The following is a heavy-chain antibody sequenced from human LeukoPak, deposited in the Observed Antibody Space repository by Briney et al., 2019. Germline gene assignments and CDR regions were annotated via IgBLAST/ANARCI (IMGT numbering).Heavy chain of an antibody. Sequence: GGSLRLSCAASGFTFRNYEMNWVRQAPGKGQEWVSYISGSGSTIYYADSVKGRFTISRDNAKDSLYLQMNSLRAEDTAVYYCARVRSGYSHENYFDYWGQGTLVTVSS. CDR2: ISGSGSTI. CDR1: GFTFRNYE. D-gene: IGHD5-18*01. CDR3: ARVRSGYSHENYFDY. V-gene: IGHV3-48*03. J-gene: IGHJ4*02.